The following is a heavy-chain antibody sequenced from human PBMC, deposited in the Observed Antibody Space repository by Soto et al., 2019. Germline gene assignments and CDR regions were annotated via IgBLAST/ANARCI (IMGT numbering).Heavy chain of an antibody. V-gene: IGHV1-69*12. CDR1: GGTFSSYA. Sequence: QVQLVQSGAEVKKPGSSVKVSCKASGGTFSSYAISWVRQAPGQGLEWMGGIIPIFGTASYAQKFLGRVTITADESTSTAYRELISLRSEDTAVYYCARPPPGAYHGMDGWGQGATVTVSS. CDR2: IIPIFGTA. D-gene: IGHD1-1*01. CDR3: ARPPPGAYHGMDG. J-gene: IGHJ6*02.